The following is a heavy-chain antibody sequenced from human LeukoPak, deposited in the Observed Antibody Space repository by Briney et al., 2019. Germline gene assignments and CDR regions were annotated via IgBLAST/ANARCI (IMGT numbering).Heavy chain of an antibody. CDR3: ARDKDSCTNGVCWDDAFDI. CDR2: INTNTGNP. V-gene: IGHV7-4-1*02. D-gene: IGHD2-8*01. Sequence: GASVKVSCKASGYTFTSYAMNWVRQAPGQGLEWMGWINTNTGNPTYAQGFTGRFVFSLDTSVSTAYPRISSLKAEDTAVYYCARDKDSCTNGVCWDDAFDIWGQGTMVTVSS. CDR1: GYTFTSYA. J-gene: IGHJ3*02.